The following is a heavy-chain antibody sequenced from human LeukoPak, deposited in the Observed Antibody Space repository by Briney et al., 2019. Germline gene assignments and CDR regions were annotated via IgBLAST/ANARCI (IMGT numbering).Heavy chain of an antibody. CDR2: IYYSGST. D-gene: IGHD3-22*01. CDR3: ATYDSRGLDAFNI. V-gene: IGHV4-39*01. CDR1: GGSISSSSYY. Sequence: SETLSLTCTGSGGSISSSSYYWGWIRQPPGKGLEWIGSIYYSGSTYYNPSLKSRVTIFVDTSKNQFSLKLSSVTAADTAVYYCATYDSRGLDAFNIWGQGTMVTVSS. J-gene: IGHJ3*02.